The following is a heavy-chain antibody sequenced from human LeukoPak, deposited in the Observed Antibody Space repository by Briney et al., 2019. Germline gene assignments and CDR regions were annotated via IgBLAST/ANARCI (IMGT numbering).Heavy chain of an antibody. CDR1: GGSISSYY. V-gene: IGHV4-59*12. CDR2: IYYSGST. D-gene: IGHD6-13*01. Sequence: SETLSLTCTVSGGSISSYYWSWTRQPPGKGLEWIGYIYYSGSTNYNPPLKSRVTISVDTSKNQFSLKLSSVTAADTAVYYCARETKYSSSWYYFDYWGQGTLVTVSS. CDR3: ARETKYSSSWYYFDY. J-gene: IGHJ4*02.